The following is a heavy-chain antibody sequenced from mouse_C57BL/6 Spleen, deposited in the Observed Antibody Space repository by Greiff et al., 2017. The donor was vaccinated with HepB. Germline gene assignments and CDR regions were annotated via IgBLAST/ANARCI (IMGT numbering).Heavy chain of an antibody. Sequence: VQLQQPGAELVMPGASVKLSCKASGYTFTSYWMHWVKQRPGQGLEWIGEIDPSDSYTNYNQKVKGKSTLTVDKSSSTAYMQLSSLTSEDSAVYYCASTGTDWYFDVWGTGTTVTVSS. CDR1: GYTFTSYW. CDR3: ASTGTDWYFDV. CDR2: IDPSDSYT. V-gene: IGHV1-69*01. D-gene: IGHD4-1*02. J-gene: IGHJ1*03.